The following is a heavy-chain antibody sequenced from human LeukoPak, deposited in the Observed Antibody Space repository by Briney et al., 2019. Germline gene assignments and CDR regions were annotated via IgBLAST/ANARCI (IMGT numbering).Heavy chain of an antibody. V-gene: IGHV1-46*03. CDR1: GYTFTSYY. CDR3: ARGGGGNPIDI. Sequence: ASVKVSCKASGYTFTSYYMHWLRQAPGRGLEWMGIINPSGGSTSYAQKFQGRVTMTRDTSTSTVYMELSSLRSEDTAVYYCARGGGGNPIDIWGQGTMVTVSS. J-gene: IGHJ3*02. CDR2: INPSGGST. D-gene: IGHD4-23*01.